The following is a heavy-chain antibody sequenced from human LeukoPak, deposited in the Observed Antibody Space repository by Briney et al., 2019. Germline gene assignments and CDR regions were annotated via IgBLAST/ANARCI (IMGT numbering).Heavy chain of an antibody. D-gene: IGHD2-2*01. Sequence: GGSLRLSCAAPGFTFSSYGMHWVRQAPGKGLEWVAVISYDGSNKYYADSVKGRFTISRDNSKNTLYLQMNSLRAEDTAVYYCAKDRRLACSSTSCYVGLLDYWGQGTLVTVSS. CDR1: GFTFSSYG. CDR3: AKDRRLACSSTSCYVGLLDY. J-gene: IGHJ4*02. V-gene: IGHV3-30*18. CDR2: ISYDGSNK.